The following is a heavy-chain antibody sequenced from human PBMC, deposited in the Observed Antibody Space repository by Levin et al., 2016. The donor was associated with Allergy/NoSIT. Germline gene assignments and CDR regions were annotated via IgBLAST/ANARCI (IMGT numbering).Heavy chain of an antibody. CDR3: AALAAAEA. CDR2: IIPILGIA. V-gene: IGHV1-69*10. J-gene: IGHJ5*02. Sequence: WVRQAPGQGLEWMGGIIPILGIANYAQKFQGRVTITADESTSTAYMELSSLRSEDTAVYYCAALAAAEAWGQGTLVTVSS. D-gene: IGHD6-13*01.